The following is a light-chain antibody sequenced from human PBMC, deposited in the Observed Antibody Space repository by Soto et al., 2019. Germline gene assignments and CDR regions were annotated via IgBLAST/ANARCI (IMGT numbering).Light chain of an antibody. Sequence: EAVLTQSPGTLSLSPGARATLSSRASQFVSSTYLAWYQQRPGQAPRLLIYGASSRATGIPDRFSGGGSETDFTLTISRLESEDSAVYYCQQYGISPFTFGGGTKVDIK. CDR2: GAS. V-gene: IGKV3-20*01. CDR3: QQYGISPFT. CDR1: QFVSSTY. J-gene: IGKJ4*01.